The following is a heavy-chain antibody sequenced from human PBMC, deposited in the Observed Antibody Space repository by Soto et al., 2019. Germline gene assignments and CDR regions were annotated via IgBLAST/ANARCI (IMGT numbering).Heavy chain of an antibody. D-gene: IGHD3-3*01. V-gene: IGHV3-48*01. CDR3: ARVSALYDFWSGDFDY. Sequence: GGSLRLSCAASGFTFSSYSMNWVRQAPGKGLEWVSYISSSSSTIYYADSVKGRFTISRDNAKNSLYLQMNSLRAEDTAVYYCARVSALYDFWSGDFDYWGQGTLVTVSS. J-gene: IGHJ4*02. CDR1: GFTFSSYS. CDR2: ISSSSSTI.